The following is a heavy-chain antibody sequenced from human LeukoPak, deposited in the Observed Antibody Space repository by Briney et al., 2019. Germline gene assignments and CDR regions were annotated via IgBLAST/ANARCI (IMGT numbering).Heavy chain of an antibody. CDR3: AKDGSPTSHTYYYDSSGYYYYYGMDV. CDR2: ISYDGSNK. J-gene: IGHJ6*02. D-gene: IGHD3-22*01. Sequence: GGSLRLSCAASGFTFSSYGMHWVRQAPGKGLEWVAVISYDGSNKYYADSVKGRFTISRDNSKNTLYLQMNSLRAEDTAVYYCAKDGSPTSHTYYYDSSGYYYYYGMDVWGQGTTVTVSS. CDR1: GFTFSSYG. V-gene: IGHV3-30*18.